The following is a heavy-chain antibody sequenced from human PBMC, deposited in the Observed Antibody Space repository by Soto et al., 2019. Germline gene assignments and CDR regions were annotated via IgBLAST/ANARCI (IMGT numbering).Heavy chain of an antibody. CDR1: GYTLTELS. V-gene: IGHV1-24*01. J-gene: IGHJ5*02. CDR3: ATIYSSSWYRNWFDP. D-gene: IGHD6-13*01. CDR2: FDPEDGET. Sequence: ASVKVSCKVSGYTLTELSMHWVRQAPGKGLEWMGGFDPEDGETIYAQKFQGRVTMTEDTSTDTAYMELSSLRSEDTAVYYCATIYSSSWYRNWFDPWGQGTLVTVSS.